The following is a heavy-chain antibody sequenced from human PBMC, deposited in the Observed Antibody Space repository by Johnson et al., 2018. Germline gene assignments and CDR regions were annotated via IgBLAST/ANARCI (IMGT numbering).Heavy chain of an antibody. V-gene: IGHV3-23*01. CDR3: ANGRIAVAGHDSLGF. CDR1: GFSFSSYA. Sequence: VQLQEWGGGLVQTGGSLRLSCAASGFSFSSYAMNWVRQAPGKGLEWVSVIGGTGGHTYYADSVKGRFTISRDNSKNTLYPQMGSLRAEDTAVYYCANGRIAVAGHDSLGFWGQGTMVTVSS. J-gene: IGHJ3*01. D-gene: IGHD6-19*01. CDR2: IGGTGGHT.